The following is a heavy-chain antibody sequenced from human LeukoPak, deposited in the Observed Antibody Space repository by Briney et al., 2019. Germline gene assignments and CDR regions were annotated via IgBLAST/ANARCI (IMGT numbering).Heavy chain of an antibody. CDR1: GDTFTNNYG. Sequence: GASVKVSCKASGDTFTNNYGLSWVRQAPGQGLEWMGWISVYNGNTNYAQKLQGRVTMTTDTSTSTAYMELRSLRSDDTAVYYCARTTPVLLWFGESRNFDYWGQGTLVTVSS. CDR2: ISVYNGNT. V-gene: IGHV1-18*01. CDR3: ARTTPVLLWFGESRNFDY. D-gene: IGHD3-10*01. J-gene: IGHJ4*02.